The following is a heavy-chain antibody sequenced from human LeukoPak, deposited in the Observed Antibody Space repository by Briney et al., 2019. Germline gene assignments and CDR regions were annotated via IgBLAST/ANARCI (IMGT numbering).Heavy chain of an antibody. Sequence: GGSLRLTCTACGFTFGDYALSWFRQAPGKGLDWISFIRSKDHGGTTEYAASVKSRFTISRDDSNSIAYLQMNSLIIEDTAVYFCTRDPHYYHGNPHDFWGQGTRVTVSS. CDR2: IRSKDHGGTT. CDR3: TRDPHYYHGNPHDF. J-gene: IGHJ4*02. V-gene: IGHV3-49*03. CDR1: GFTFGDYA. D-gene: IGHD4-23*01.